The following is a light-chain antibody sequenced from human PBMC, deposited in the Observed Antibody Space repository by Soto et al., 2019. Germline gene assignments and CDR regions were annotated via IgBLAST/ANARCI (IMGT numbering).Light chain of an antibody. Sequence: EIVMTQSPATLSVSPGERATLSCRASQSVTTNLAWFQQKPGQAPRLLIYGPSTRATGIPARFSGSGSGTEFTLTISSLQSEDFAVYYCHQYNNWPITFGQGTRLDIK. CDR1: QSVTTN. V-gene: IGKV3-15*01. J-gene: IGKJ5*01. CDR2: GPS. CDR3: HQYNNWPIT.